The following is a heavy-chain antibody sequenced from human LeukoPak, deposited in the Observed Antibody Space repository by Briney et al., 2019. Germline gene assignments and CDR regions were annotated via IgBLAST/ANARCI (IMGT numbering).Heavy chain of an antibody. CDR2: IYPFDSDT. J-gene: IGHJ5*02. V-gene: IGHV5-51*01. Sequence: GESLKISCKGSGYRFTSYWIGWVRQMPGKGLEWMGIIYPFDSDTRYSPSFQGQVTISADKSISTAYLQWSSLKASDTAMYYCARQGESSIAAAVRGIEGPPLKFENWFDPWGQGTLVTVSS. CDR1: GYRFTSYW. D-gene: IGHD6-13*01. CDR3: ARQGESSIAAAVRGIEGPPLKFENWFDP.